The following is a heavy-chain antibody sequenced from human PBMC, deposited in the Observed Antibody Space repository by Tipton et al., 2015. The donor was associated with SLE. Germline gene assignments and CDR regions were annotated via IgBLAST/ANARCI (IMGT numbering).Heavy chain of an antibody. J-gene: IGHJ4*02. V-gene: IGHV4-59*02. CDR3: ARGGVGGYDYFDH. D-gene: IGHD5-12*01. CDR2: IHSSGTT. Sequence: TLSLTCSVSGGAVIHNYWSWIRQPPGKGLEWIGYIHSSGTTKYNSSLRSRVTISVDTSKNHFSLKLSSVTAADTAVYYCARGGVGGYDYFDHWGQGTLVTVSS. CDR1: GGAVIHNY.